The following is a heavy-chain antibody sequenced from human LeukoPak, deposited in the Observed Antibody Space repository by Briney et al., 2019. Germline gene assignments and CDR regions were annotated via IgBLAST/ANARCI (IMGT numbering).Heavy chain of an antibody. Sequence: GGSLRLSCVASGFTLSSDWMSWVRQVPGKGLEWVSSISSSSSYIYYADSVKGRFTISRDNAKNSLYLQMNSLRAEDTAVYYCARVPAGGATAWGQGTLVTVSS. J-gene: IGHJ5*02. D-gene: IGHD1-26*01. V-gene: IGHV3-21*01. CDR3: ARVPAGGATA. CDR2: ISSSSSYI. CDR1: GFTLSSDW.